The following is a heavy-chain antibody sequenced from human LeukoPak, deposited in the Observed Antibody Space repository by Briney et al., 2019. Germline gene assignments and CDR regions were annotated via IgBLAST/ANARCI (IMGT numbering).Heavy chain of an antibody. CDR2: MSPNSGDT. Sequence: ASVKVSCKASGYTFTGYDFNWVRQATGQRPEWMGWMSPNSGDTGYAQKFQDRVTMTRNTSISTAYMELSSLRSDDTAVYYCARGPPNWGYDYWGPGTLVTVSS. V-gene: IGHV1-8*01. CDR3: ARGPPNWGYDY. J-gene: IGHJ4*02. CDR1: GYTFTGYD. D-gene: IGHD7-27*01.